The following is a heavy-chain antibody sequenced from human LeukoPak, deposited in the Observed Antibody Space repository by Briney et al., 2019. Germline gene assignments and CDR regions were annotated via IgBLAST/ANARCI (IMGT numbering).Heavy chain of an antibody. Sequence: GGSLRLSCAASGFTFSSYSMNWVHQAPGKGREWVSSISSSSSYIYYADSVKGRFTISRDNAKNSLYLQMNSLRAEDTAVYYCARDGIVVVVAATGYYYGMDVWGQGTTVTVSS. CDR3: ARDGIVVVVAATGYYYGMDV. CDR2: ISSSSSYI. V-gene: IGHV3-21*01. D-gene: IGHD2-15*01. J-gene: IGHJ6*02. CDR1: GFTFSSYS.